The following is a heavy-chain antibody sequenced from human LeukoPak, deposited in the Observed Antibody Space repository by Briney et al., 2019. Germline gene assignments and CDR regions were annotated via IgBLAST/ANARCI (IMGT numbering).Heavy chain of an antibody. CDR2: INTNTGNP. J-gene: IGHJ3*02. Sequence: ASVKVSCKASGYTFTSYAMNWVRQAPGQGLEWMGWINTNTGNPTYAQGFTGRFVFSLDTSVSTAYLQISSLKAEGTAVYYCARDYYDSSGYLDAFDIWGQGTMVTVSS. CDR1: GYTFTSYA. CDR3: ARDYYDSSGYLDAFDI. D-gene: IGHD3-22*01. V-gene: IGHV7-4-1*02.